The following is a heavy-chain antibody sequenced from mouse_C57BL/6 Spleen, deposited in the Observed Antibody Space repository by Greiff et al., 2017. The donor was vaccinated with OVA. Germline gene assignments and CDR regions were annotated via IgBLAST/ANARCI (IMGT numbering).Heavy chain of an antibody. J-gene: IGHJ4*01. CDR1: GYAFTNYL. Sequence: VQLQQSGAELVRPGTSVKVSCKASGYAFTNYLIEWVKQRPGQGLEWIGVINPGSGGTNYNEKFKGKATLTADKSSSTAYMQLSSLTSEDAAVYFCARSEDGYYRAMDYWGQGTSVTVSS. CDR3: ARSEDGYYRAMDY. V-gene: IGHV1-54*01. CDR2: INPGSGGT. D-gene: IGHD2-3*01.